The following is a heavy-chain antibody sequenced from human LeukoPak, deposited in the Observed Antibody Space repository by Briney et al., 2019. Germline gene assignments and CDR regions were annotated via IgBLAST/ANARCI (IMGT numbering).Heavy chain of an antibody. CDR1: GFTFGDYA. V-gene: IGHV3-49*04. Sequence: GGSLRLSCTASGFTFGDYAMSWVRQAPGKGLEGVGFIRSKAYGGTTEYAASVKGRFTISRDDSKSIAYLQMNSLKTEDTAVYYCTRVDYDILTGYLYWGQGTLVTVSS. CDR2: IRSKAYGGTT. CDR3: TRVDYDILTGYLY. D-gene: IGHD3-9*01. J-gene: IGHJ4*02.